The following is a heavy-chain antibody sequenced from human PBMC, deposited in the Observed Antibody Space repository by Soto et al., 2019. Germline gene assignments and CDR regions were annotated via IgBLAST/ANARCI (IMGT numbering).Heavy chain of an antibody. CDR3: AKTEYNIVCAYRYGHAVES. CDR1: GFTFSSYA. D-gene: IGHD2-21*01. CDR2: ISGSGGRT. V-gene: IGHV3-23*01. Sequence: GGSLRLSCAASGFTFSSYAMSWVRQAPGKGLEWVSVISGSGGRTYYADSVKGRFTISRDNSTNTLYLQMNSLRAEDTAVYCCAKTEYNIVCAYRYGHAVESWGQGTMVTVSS. J-gene: IGHJ3*02.